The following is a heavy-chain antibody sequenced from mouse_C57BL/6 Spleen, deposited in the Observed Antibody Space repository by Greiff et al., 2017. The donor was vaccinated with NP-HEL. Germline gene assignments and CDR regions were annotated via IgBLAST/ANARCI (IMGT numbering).Heavy chain of an antibody. CDR2: INPSSGYT. D-gene: IGHD2-2*01. CDR3: ARFGYDAGYAMDY. Sequence: VQLQQSGAELARPGASVKMSCKASGYTFTSYTMHWVKQRPGQGLEWIGYINPSSGYTKYNQKFKDKATLTADKSSSTAYMQLSSLTSEDSAVYYCARFGYDAGYAMDYWGQGTSVTVSS. V-gene: IGHV1-4*01. J-gene: IGHJ4*01. CDR1: GYTFTSYT.